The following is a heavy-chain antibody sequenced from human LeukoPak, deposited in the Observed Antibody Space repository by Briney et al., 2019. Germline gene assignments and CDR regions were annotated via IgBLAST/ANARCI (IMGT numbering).Heavy chain of an antibody. V-gene: IGHV3-33*06. Sequence: PGGSLRLSCAASGFTFSSYGMHWVRQAPGKGLEWVAVIWYDGSNKYYADSVKGRFTISRDNFKNTLYLQMNSLRAEDTAVYYCAKWGPYCVGDYCPALDSWGPGTLVTVSS. CDR2: IWYDGSNK. D-gene: IGHD2-21*02. J-gene: IGHJ4*02. CDR3: AKWGPYCVGDYCPALDS. CDR1: GFTFSSYG.